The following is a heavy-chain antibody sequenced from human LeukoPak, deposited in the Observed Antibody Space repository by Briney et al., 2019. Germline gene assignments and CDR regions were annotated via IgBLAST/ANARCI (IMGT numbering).Heavy chain of an antibody. J-gene: IGHJ4*02. CDR3: VRTPPNWGFDY. Sequence: ASVKVSCKASGYTFISYGISWVRQAPGQGLEWLGWMSPNSSDTGYAQKFQGRVTMTSDSSISTAYMELSSLRSEDTAIYYCVRTPPNWGFDYWGQGTLVTVSS. CDR1: GYTFISYG. D-gene: IGHD7-27*01. CDR2: MSPNSSDT. V-gene: IGHV1-8*01.